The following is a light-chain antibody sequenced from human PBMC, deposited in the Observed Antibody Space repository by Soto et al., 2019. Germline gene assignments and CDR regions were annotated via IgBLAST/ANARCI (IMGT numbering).Light chain of an antibody. CDR3: QQYGSSPPYT. Sequence: EIVLTQSPGTLSLSPGERATLSCRASQSVSSSYLAWYPQKPGQAPRLLIYGASSRATGIPDRFSGSGSGTDFTLTVSRLELEDCAVYYCQQYGSSPPYTFGQGTKLEIK. CDR1: QSVSSSY. CDR2: GAS. V-gene: IGKV3-20*01. J-gene: IGKJ2*01.